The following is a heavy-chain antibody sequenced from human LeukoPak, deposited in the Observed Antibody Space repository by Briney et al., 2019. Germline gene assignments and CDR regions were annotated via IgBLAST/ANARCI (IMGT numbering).Heavy chain of an antibody. CDR2: ISAYNGNT. D-gene: IGHD2-15*01. CDR3: ARVGPKYCSGGSCYSSLTFDY. CDR1: GYTFTSYG. J-gene: IGHJ4*02. V-gene: IGHV1-18*01. Sequence: ASVNVSCKPSGYTFTSYGISWVRQAPGQGLEWMGWISAYNGNTNYAQKLQGRVTMTTDTSTSTAYMELRSLRSDDTAVYYCARVGPKYCSGGSCYSSLTFDYWGQGTLVTVSS.